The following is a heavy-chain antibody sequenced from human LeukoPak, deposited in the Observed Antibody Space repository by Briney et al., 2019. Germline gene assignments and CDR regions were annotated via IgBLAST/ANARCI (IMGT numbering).Heavy chain of an antibody. D-gene: IGHD4-17*01. CDR2: IYYSGST. Sequence: SETLSLTCTVSGGSISSYYWSWIRQPPGKGLEWIGYIYYSGSTNYNPSLKSRVTISVDTPKNQFSLKLSSVTAADTAVYYCARGAGEYYYYYYCYMDVWGKGTTVTISS. CDR1: GGSISSYY. J-gene: IGHJ6*03. V-gene: IGHV4-59*01. CDR3: ARGAGEYYYYYYCYMDV.